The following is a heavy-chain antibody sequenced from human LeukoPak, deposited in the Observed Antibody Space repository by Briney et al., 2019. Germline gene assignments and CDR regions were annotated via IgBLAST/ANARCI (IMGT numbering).Heavy chain of an antibody. CDR3: ARASGGYYYGMDV. J-gene: IGHJ6*02. D-gene: IGHD2-8*02. Sequence: GGSLRLSCAASGFTFSSYSMNWVRQAPGKGLEWVSSISSSSSYIYYADSVKGRFTISRDNAKNSLYLQMNSLRAEDTAVYYCARASGGYYYGMDVWGQGITVTVSS. CDR1: GFTFSSYS. CDR2: ISSSSSYI. V-gene: IGHV3-21*01.